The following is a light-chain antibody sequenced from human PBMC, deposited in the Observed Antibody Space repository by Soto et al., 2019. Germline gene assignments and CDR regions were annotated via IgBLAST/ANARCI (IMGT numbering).Light chain of an antibody. V-gene: IGLV2-14*01. CDR3: SSYTSSSTRV. CDR2: DVS. J-gene: IGLJ1*01. CDR1: SSDVGGYNY. Sequence: QSVLTQPASVSGSPGQSITISCTGTSSDVGGYNYVSWYQQHPGKAPKLMIYDVSNRPSGVSNRFSGSKSGNTASLTISGLHAEDEADYYCSSYTSSSTRVFGTGTKRTVL.